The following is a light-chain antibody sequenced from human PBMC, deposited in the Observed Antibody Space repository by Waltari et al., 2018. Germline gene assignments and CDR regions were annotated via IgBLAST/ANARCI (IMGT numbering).Light chain of an antibody. Sequence: QSALTQPASVSGSPGQSITISCSGTDRDVGAYDFFSWYQQHPGKAPHLIIYEVSNRPSGIYNRFSASKSGNTASLTISGLQAEDEADYYCSSYTTSSAPGVFGTGTRVTVL. CDR1: DRDVGAYDF. CDR2: EVS. CDR3: SSYTTSSAPGV. J-gene: IGLJ1*01. V-gene: IGLV2-14*01.